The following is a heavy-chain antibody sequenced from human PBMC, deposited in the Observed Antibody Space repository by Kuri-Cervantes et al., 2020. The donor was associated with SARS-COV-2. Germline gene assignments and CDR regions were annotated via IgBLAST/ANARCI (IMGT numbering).Heavy chain of an antibody. V-gene: IGHV4-30-4*08. CDR3: ARDGVVPVGGYYMDV. J-gene: IGHJ6*03. CDR1: GGSISSGDYY. D-gene: IGHD2-2*01. Sequence: LRLSCTVSGGSISSGDYYWSWIRQPPGKGLEWIGYIYYSGSTYYNPSLKSRVTISVDTSKNQFSLKLSSVTAADTAMYYCARDGVVPVGGYYMDVWGKGTTVTVSS. CDR2: IYYSGST.